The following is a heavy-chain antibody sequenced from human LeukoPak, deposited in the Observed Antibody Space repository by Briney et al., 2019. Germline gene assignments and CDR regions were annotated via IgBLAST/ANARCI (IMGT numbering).Heavy chain of an antibody. Sequence: ASVKVSCKASGYTFTSNYIHWVRQAPGQGLEWMGMIYPRDGSTSYAQKFQGRVTVTRDTSTSTVHMELSGLRSEDTAVYYCAANLYDSSGYYYGPPGYWGQGTLVTVSS. CDR2: IYPRDGST. V-gene: IGHV1-46*01. J-gene: IGHJ4*02. D-gene: IGHD3-22*01. CDR1: GYTFTSNY. CDR3: AANLYDSSGYYYGPPGY.